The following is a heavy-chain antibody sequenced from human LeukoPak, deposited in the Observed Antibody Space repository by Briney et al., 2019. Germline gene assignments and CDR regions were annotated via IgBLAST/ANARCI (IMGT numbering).Heavy chain of an antibody. V-gene: IGHV3-23*01. J-gene: IGHJ4*02. CDR1: GFTFSSYA. CDR2: ISGSGGST. CDR3: AKVGGIAARPVDY. Sequence: GGSLSLSCAASGFTFSSYAMSWVRRAPGKGLEWVSAISGSGGSTYYADSVKGRFTISRDNSKNTLYLQVNSLRAEDTAVYYCAKVGGIAARPVDYWGQGTLVTVSS. D-gene: IGHD6-6*01.